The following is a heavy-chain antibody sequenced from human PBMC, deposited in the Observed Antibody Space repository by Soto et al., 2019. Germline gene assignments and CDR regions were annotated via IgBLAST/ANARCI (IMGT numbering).Heavy chain of an antibody. CDR1: GFTVRSKY. J-gene: IGHJ6*03. Sequence: EVQLVESGGGLVQPGGSLRLSCAASGFTVRSKYMTWVRQAPGKGLEWVSLIQSGGTTYYADSVKGRYTISRDTSENTVHLQMDSLRVEDTAVYYCARDDVVCDGGRCYGIPLDVWCKGATVTVS. CDR3: ARDDVVCDGGRCYGIPLDV. V-gene: IGHV3-66*01. D-gene: IGHD2-15*01. CDR2: IQSGGTT.